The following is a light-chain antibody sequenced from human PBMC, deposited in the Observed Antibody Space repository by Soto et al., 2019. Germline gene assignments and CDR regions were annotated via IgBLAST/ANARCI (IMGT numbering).Light chain of an antibody. V-gene: IGKV3D-15*01. J-gene: IGKJ1*01. CDR1: QSVRSS. CDR2: DAS. Sequence: PGDRATLSCRASQSVRSSLAWFQQKPGQAPRLLIYDASTRAPGIPARFSGRGSGADFTLTISSLQPEDLATYYCQQYDNLPPWTFGQGTKVDIK. CDR3: QQYDNLPPWT.